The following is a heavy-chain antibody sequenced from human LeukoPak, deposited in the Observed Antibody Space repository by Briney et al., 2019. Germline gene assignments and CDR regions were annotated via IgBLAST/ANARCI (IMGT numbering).Heavy chain of an antibody. Sequence: GASVKVSCKASGGTFSSYAISWVRQAPGQGLEWMGGIIPIFGTANYAQKFQGRVTNTADESTSTAYMELSSLRSEDTAVYYCAREWGSSWYWFDPWGQGTLVTVSS. J-gene: IGHJ5*02. V-gene: IGHV1-69*01. CDR2: IIPIFGTA. CDR3: AREWGSSWYWFDP. D-gene: IGHD6-13*01. CDR1: GGTFSSYA.